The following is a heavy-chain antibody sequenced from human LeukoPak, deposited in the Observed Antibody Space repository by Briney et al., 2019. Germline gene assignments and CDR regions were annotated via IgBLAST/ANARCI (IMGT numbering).Heavy chain of an antibody. Sequence: GRSLRLSCAASGFTFSSYAMHWVRQAPGKGLEWVAVISYDGSNKYYADSVKGRFTISRDNSKNTLYLQMNSLRAEDTAVYYCARDLGYSGPTGWFDPWGQGTLVTVSA. CDR2: ISYDGSNK. CDR3: ARDLGYSGPTGWFDP. CDR1: GFTFSSYA. J-gene: IGHJ5*02. D-gene: IGHD5-12*01. V-gene: IGHV3-30-3*01.